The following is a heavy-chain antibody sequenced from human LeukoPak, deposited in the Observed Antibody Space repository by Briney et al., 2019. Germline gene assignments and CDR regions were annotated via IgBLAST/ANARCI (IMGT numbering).Heavy chain of an antibody. CDR2: ITSSGSYI. V-gene: IGHV3-21*01. J-gene: IGHJ4*02. D-gene: IGHD4-17*01. Sequence: PGGSLRLSCAASAFSFSNYNMNWVRQAPGKGLEWVSSITSSGSYIYYADSVKGRFTISRDNAKNSLYLQMNSLRAEDSAVYYCARDRLHYGEYEKTFDYWGQGTLVTVSS. CDR1: AFSFSNYN. CDR3: ARDRLHYGEYEKTFDY.